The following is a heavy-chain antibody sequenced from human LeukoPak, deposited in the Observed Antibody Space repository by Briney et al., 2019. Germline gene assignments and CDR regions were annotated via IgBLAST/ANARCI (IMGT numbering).Heavy chain of an antibody. D-gene: IGHD5-18*01. CDR2: MNPNSGNT. Sequence: ASVKVSCKASGYTFTSYDINWVRQATGQGLEWMGWMNPNSGNTGYAQKFQGRVTMTRNTSISTAYMELSSLRSEDTAVYYWAREKIDTAMVTSWFDPWGQGTLVTVSS. J-gene: IGHJ5*02. CDR1: GYTFTSYD. CDR3: AREKIDTAMVTSWFDP. V-gene: IGHV1-8*01.